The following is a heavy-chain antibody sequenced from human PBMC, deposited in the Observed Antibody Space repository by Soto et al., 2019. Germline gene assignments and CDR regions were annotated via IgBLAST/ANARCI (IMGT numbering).Heavy chain of an antibody. CDR3: AGYGCSSSWRLFDY. Sequence: SETLSLTCTVSGGSISSSSYYWGWIRQPPGKGLEWIGSIYYSGSTYYNPSLKSRVTISVDTSKNQFSLKLSSVTAADTAVYYCAGYGCSSSWRLFDYWGQGTLVTVSS. V-gene: IGHV4-39*01. D-gene: IGHD6-13*01. CDR1: GGSISSSSYY. J-gene: IGHJ4*02. CDR2: IYYSGST.